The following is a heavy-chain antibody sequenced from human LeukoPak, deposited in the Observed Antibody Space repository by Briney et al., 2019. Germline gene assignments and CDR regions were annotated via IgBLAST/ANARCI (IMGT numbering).Heavy chain of an antibody. V-gene: IGHV3-53*01. D-gene: IGHD3-22*01. Sequence: GGSLRLSCAASGFTVSSNYMSWVRQAPGKGLEWVSVIYSGGSTYYADSVKGRFTISRDNSKNTLYLQMNSLRAENTAVYYCARGPLPKLDSSGYYSDYWGQGTLVTVSS. CDR1: GFTVSSNY. CDR2: IYSGGST. CDR3: ARGPLPKLDSSGYYSDY. J-gene: IGHJ4*02.